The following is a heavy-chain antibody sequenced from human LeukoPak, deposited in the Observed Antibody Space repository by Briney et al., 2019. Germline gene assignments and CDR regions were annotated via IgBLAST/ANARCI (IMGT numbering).Heavy chain of an antibody. J-gene: IGHJ4*02. V-gene: IGHV2-5*02. Sequence: SGPTLVNPTQTLTLTCTFSGFSLNTLGVGVGWIRQPPGKALEWLALIYWDDDKRYSPSLKTRLTITKDTSKNQVVLTMSNMDPVDTATYYCAHKDRSIVAFDYWGQGTLVTVSS. D-gene: IGHD3-22*01. CDR1: GFSLNTLGVG. CDR3: AHKDRSIVAFDY. CDR2: IYWDDDK.